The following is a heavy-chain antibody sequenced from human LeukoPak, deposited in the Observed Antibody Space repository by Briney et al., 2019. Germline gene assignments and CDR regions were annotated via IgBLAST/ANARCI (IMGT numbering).Heavy chain of an antibody. CDR2: IYYSGIT. D-gene: IGHD6-6*01. CDR1: GGSISTYY. J-gene: IGHJ4*02. V-gene: IGHV4-59*01. CDR3: ARVDPDSSSTLEVFDY. Sequence: SETLSLTCTVSGGSISTYYWSWIRQPPGKGLEWIGYIYYSGITNSNPSLKSRVTISVDTSKNQFSLKLSSVTAADTAVYYCARVDPDSSSTLEVFDYWGQGTLVTVSS.